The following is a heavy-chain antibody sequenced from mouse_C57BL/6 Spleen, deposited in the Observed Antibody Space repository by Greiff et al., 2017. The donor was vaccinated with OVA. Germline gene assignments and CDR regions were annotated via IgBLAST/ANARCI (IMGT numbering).Heavy chain of an antibody. CDR2: IHPNSGST. J-gene: IGHJ4*01. D-gene: IGHD2-4*01. Sequence: QVQLQQPGAELVKPGASVKLSCKASGYTFTSYWMHWVKQRPGQGLEWIGMIHPNSGSTNYNEKFKSKATLTVDKSSSTAYMQLSSLTSEDSAVYYCARGRYYEDAMDYWGQGTSVTVSS. V-gene: IGHV1-64*01. CDR3: ARGRYYEDAMDY. CDR1: GYTFTSYW.